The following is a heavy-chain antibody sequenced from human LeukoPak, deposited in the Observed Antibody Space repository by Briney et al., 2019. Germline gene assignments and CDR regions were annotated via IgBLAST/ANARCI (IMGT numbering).Heavy chain of an antibody. Sequence: ASVKISCKASVYTFTSYYIHWVRQAPGQGLERRGIINPSGGSTSYAQKFQSRVTMTTDTSTSTVYMELSSLRSEDTAVYYCARAVDIVATNPCDYWGQGTLVTVSS. J-gene: IGHJ4*02. CDR1: VYTFTSYY. V-gene: IGHV1-46*01. D-gene: IGHD5-12*01. CDR3: ARAVDIVATNPCDY. CDR2: INPSGGST.